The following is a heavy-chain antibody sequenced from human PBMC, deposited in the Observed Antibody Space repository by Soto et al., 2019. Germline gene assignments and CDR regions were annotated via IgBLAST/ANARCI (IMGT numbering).Heavy chain of an antibody. CDR3: AHRGGATVGLYYFDY. Sequence: SGLTLVNPTQTLTLTCTFSGFSLSTTGVGVSWIRQPPGKALEWLALIYWHDDKRYSPSLKSRLTITKDTSKNQVVLTMTNMDPVDIATYYCAHRGGATVGLYYFDYWGQGALVTVSS. J-gene: IGHJ4*02. CDR2: IYWHDDK. D-gene: IGHD3-16*01. V-gene: IGHV2-5*01. CDR1: GFSLSTTGVG.